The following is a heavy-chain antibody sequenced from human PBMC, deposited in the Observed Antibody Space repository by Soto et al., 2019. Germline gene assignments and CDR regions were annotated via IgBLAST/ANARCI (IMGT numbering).Heavy chain of an antibody. J-gene: IGHJ4*02. Sequence: SETLSLTCTVSGGSISSSSYYCGWIRQPPGKGLEWIGSIYYSGSTYYNPSLKSRVTISVDTSKNQFSLKLSSVTAADTAVYYCATLWFGEGNYWGQGTLVTVS. V-gene: IGHV4-39*01. CDR1: GGSISSSSYY. CDR3: ATLWFGEGNY. D-gene: IGHD3-10*01. CDR2: IYYSGST.